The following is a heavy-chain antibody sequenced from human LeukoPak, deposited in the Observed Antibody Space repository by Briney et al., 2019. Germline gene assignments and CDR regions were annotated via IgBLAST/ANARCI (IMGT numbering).Heavy chain of an antibody. CDR1: GFPLSSYA. CDR2: TSSSDAGT. Sequence: GGSLRLSCAVSGFPLSSYAMSWVRQAPGKGLEWVSATSSSDAGTYYADSVRGRFTISRDNSKNTLYLQMNSLRAEDAAVYYCARGRGDCSGGSCYYYYMDVWGKGTTVTVSS. CDR3: ARGRGDCSGGSCYYYYMDV. D-gene: IGHD2-15*01. V-gene: IGHV3-23*01. J-gene: IGHJ6*03.